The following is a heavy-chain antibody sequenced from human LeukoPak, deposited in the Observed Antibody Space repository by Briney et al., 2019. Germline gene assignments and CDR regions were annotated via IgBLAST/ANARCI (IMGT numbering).Heavy chain of an antibody. CDR1: GGSFSGYY. CDR3: ARLYSSSWYGDY. J-gene: IGHJ4*02. D-gene: IGHD6-13*01. V-gene: IGHV4-34*01. CDR2: INHSGST. Sequence: PSETLSLTCAVYGGSFSGYYWAWIRQSPGKGLEWIGQINHSGSTNYNPSLKSRVTISVDTSKNQFSLKLSSVTAADTAVYYCARLYSSSWYGDYWGQGTLVTVSS.